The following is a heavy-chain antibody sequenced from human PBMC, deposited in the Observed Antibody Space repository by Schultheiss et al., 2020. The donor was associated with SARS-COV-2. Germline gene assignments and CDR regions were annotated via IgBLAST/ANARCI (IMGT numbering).Heavy chain of an antibody. Sequence: GSLKISCAASGFTFSSYPMHWVRQAAGKGLEWVSAISGSGGSTYYADSVKGRFTISRDNSKNTLYLQMNSLRAEDTAVYYCARAYKMYYYYYYYGMDVWGQGTTVTVSS. J-gene: IGHJ6*02. CDR1: GFTFSSYP. D-gene: IGHD3-10*01. CDR2: ISGSGGST. V-gene: IGHV3-23*01. CDR3: ARAYKMYYYYYYYGMDV.